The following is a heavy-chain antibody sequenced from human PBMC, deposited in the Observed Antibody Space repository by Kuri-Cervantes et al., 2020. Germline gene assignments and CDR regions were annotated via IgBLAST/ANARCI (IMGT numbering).Heavy chain of an antibody. CDR2: IYYSGST. J-gene: IGHJ5*02. CDR3: ARELGVERLDP. CDR1: GGSVSSGSYY. V-gene: IGHV4-61*01. D-gene: IGHD3-10*01. Sequence: GSLRLSCTVSGGSVSSGSYYWSWIRQPPGKGLEWIGYIYYSGSTNYNPSLKSRVTISVDTSKNQFSLRVSSLTAADTAVYYCARELGVERLDPWGQGTPVTVSS.